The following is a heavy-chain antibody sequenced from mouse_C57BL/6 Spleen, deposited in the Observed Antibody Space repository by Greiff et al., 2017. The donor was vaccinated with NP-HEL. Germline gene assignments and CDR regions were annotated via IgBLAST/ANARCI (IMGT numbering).Heavy chain of an antibody. CDR2: ISDGGSYT. J-gene: IGHJ2*01. CDR3: ARAIITTVVGYFDY. V-gene: IGHV5-4*03. Sequence: EVKLEESGGGLVKPGGSLKLSCAASGFTFSSYAMSWVRQTPEKRLEWVATISDGGSYTYYPDNVKGRFTISRDNAKNNLYLQMSHLKSEDTAMYYCARAIITTVVGYFDYWGQGTTLTVSS. CDR1: GFTFSSYA. D-gene: IGHD1-1*01.